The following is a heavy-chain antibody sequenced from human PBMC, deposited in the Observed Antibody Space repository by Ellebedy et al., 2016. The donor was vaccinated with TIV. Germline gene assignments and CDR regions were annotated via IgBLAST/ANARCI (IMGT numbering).Heavy chain of an antibody. Sequence: GESLKISCKGSGYSFTSYWISWVRQMPGKGLEWMGRIDPSDSYTNYSPSFQGHVTISADKSISTAYLQWSSLKASDTAMYYCARHVNRAVAGTRFSYGMDVWGQGTTVTVSS. CDR1: GYSFTSYW. J-gene: IGHJ6*02. CDR2: IDPSDSYT. CDR3: ARHVNRAVAGTRFSYGMDV. D-gene: IGHD6-19*01. V-gene: IGHV5-10-1*01.